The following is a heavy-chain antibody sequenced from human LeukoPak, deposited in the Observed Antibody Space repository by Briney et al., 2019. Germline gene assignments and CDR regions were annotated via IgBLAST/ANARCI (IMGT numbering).Heavy chain of an antibody. Sequence: PGGSLRLSCAASGCTVSSNYMSWVRQAPGKGLEWVSVIYSGGSTYYADSVKGRFTISRDNSKNTLFLQMNSLRAEDTAVYYCAREGVAGNDAFDIWGQGTMVTVSS. CDR1: GCTVSSNY. J-gene: IGHJ3*02. V-gene: IGHV3-66*02. D-gene: IGHD6-19*01. CDR2: IYSGGST. CDR3: AREGVAGNDAFDI.